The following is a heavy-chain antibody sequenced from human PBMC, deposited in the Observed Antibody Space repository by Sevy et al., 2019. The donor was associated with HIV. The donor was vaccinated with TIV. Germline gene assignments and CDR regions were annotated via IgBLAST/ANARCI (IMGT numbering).Heavy chain of an antibody. CDR3: ARYSNTRPSFREY. D-gene: IGHD3-16*02. V-gene: IGHV4-59*01. J-gene: IGHJ4*02. CDR2: IYFTGNT. Sequence: SETLSLTCSVSGGSISSYFWTWVRQSPGKGLEWIGNIYFTGNTDYSPSLKSRVTLSLDTSKSQFSLTLKSVTAADTAIFFCARYSNTRPSFREYWRQGTLLSVS. CDR1: GGSISSYF.